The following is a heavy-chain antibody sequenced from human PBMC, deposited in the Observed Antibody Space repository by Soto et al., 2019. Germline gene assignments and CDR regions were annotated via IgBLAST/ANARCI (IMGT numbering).Heavy chain of an antibody. J-gene: IGHJ6*02. CDR2: INPSGGST. Sequence: ASVKVSCKASGYTFTSYYMHWVRQAPGQGLEWMGIINPSGGSTSYAQKFQGRVTMTRDTSTSTVYMELSSLRSEDTAVYYCARDLPRDYYDSSGYYYYYYGMDVWGQGTTVTVS. V-gene: IGHV1-46*03. CDR3: ARDLPRDYYDSSGYYYYYYGMDV. CDR1: GYTFTSYY. D-gene: IGHD3-22*01.